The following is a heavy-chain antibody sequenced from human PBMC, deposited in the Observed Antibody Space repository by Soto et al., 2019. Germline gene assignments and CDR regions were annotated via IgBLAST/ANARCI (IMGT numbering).Heavy chain of an antibody. CDR2: IYNSGTT. Sequence: QVQLQESGPGLVKPSETLSLTCTVSGGSITRGGYYWSWIRQHPGKGLEWIGYIYNSGTTYFNPSLTSRVTISVAPSKNLFSLNLASVTAADTAVYYCASYPAPWGQGTLVTVSS. V-gene: IGHV4-31*03. CDR1: GGSITRGGYY. J-gene: IGHJ5*02. CDR3: ASYPAP. D-gene: IGHD3-16*02.